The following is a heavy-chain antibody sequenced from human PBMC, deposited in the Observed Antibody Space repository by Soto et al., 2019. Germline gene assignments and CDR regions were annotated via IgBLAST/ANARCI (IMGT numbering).Heavy chain of an antibody. J-gene: IGHJ4*02. V-gene: IGHV1-46*01. CDR1: GYTFTSYY. Sequence: ASVKVSCKASGYTFTSYYMHWVRQAPGQGLEWMGIINPSGGSTSYAQKFQGRVTMTRDTSTSTVYMELNSLRAEDTAVYYCAKDRTMVRGVAFDYWGQGTLVTVSS. CDR3: AKDRTMVRGVAFDY. D-gene: IGHD3-10*01. CDR2: INPSGGST.